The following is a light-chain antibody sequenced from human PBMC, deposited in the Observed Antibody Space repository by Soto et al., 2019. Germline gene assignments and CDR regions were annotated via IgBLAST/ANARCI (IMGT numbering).Light chain of an antibody. CDR2: DVT. Sequence: QSALTQPRSVSGSPGQSVTISCTGTSSDVGGYNCVSWYQQHPGKAPQLIICDVTQRPSGVPDRFSGSKSGNTASLSISGLQAEDEADYYCCSHSASYTFVFGTGTKVTVL. J-gene: IGLJ1*01. CDR1: SSDVGGYNC. CDR3: CSHSASYTFV. V-gene: IGLV2-11*01.